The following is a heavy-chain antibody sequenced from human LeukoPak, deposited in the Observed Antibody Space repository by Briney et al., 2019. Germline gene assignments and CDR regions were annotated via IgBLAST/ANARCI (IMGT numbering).Heavy chain of an antibody. CDR2: IYYSGST. CDR3: ARAATVATYRFDY. V-gene: IGHV4-59*01. CDR1: GVSFTDYY. Sequence: SETLSLTCAVYGVSFTDYYWSWIRQPPGKGLEWIGYIYYSGSTNYNPSLKSRVTISVDTSKNQFSLKLSSVTAADTAVYYCARAATVATYRFDYWGQGTLVTVSS. J-gene: IGHJ4*02. D-gene: IGHD4-17*01.